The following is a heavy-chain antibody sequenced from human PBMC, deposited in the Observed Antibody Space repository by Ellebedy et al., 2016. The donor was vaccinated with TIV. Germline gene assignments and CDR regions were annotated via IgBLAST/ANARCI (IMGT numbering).Heavy chain of an antibody. D-gene: IGHD3-10*01. Sequence: AASVKVSCKGSGYTFTNHGITWVRQAPGQGLEWMGWVSAYNGDIKYAQKFQDRVTMTTNTSTSSGYMELRNLRSDDTAVYFCATGRSMIRGFDYWGQGTLVTVSS. CDR2: VSAYNGDI. J-gene: IGHJ4*02. V-gene: IGHV1-18*01. CDR1: GYTFTNHG. CDR3: ATGRSMIRGFDY.